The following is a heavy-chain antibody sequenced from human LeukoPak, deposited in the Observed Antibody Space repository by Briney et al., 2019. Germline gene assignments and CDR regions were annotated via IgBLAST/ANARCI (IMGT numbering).Heavy chain of an antibody. CDR3: ARGRVAYSAYYFDY. J-gene: IGHJ4*02. Sequence: PSETLSLTCTVSGVSITNYFWSWIRQPPGKGLEWIGYIYYTGNTNYKPSLKSRVTMSVDTSTNQFSLRLRSVTAADTAVYYCARGRVAYSAYYFDYWGRGTLVTVSS. V-gene: IGHV4-59*01. D-gene: IGHD2-15*01. CDR1: GVSITNYF. CDR2: IYYTGNT.